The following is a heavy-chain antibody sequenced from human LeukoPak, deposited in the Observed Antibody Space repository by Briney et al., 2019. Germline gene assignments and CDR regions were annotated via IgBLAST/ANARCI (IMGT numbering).Heavy chain of an antibody. CDR1: GGSISTYY. J-gene: IGHJ5*02. CDR3: ARLGDSGSTLNWFDP. CDR2: IYSSGST. Sequence: SETLSLTCTVSGGSISTYYWSWIRQPPGKGLEWIGSIYSSGSTYYNPSLKSPVTIFVDTSKSQFSLKLSSVTAADTAVYYCARLGDSGSTLNWFDPWGQGTLVTVSS. D-gene: IGHD3-10*01. V-gene: IGHV4-39*01.